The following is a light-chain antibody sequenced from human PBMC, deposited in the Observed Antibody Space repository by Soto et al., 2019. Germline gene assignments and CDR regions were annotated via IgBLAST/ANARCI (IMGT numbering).Light chain of an antibody. V-gene: IGKV1-39*01. CDR1: RSIGDY. CDR2: LTS. Sequence: DIQMAQSPSSLSASVGDRVTITCRASRSIGDYLNWYRQKPESAPKLLIYLTSRLQSGVPSRFSGSGSGTDFTLTTSSLQPDDFATYYCQQSHSAPYSFGQGTKVDI. CDR3: QQSHSAPYS. J-gene: IGKJ2*01.